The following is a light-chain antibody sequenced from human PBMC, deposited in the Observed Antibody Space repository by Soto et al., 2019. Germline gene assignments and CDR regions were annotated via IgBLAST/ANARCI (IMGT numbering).Light chain of an antibody. CDR2: AAS. Sequence: DIQMTQSPPSLSASVGDRVNITCRASQSISSYLNWYQQKPGKAPKLLIYAASSLQSGVPSRFSGSGSGTDFTLTISSLQPEDFATYYCQQSYSTPVGTFGQGTKVDIK. CDR3: QQSYSTPVGT. V-gene: IGKV1-39*01. J-gene: IGKJ1*01. CDR1: QSISSY.